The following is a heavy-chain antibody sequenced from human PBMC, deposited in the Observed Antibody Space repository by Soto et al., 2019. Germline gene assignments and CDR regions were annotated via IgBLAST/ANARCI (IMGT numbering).Heavy chain of an antibody. V-gene: IGHV1-24*01. J-gene: IGHJ4*02. CDR2: FDPEDGET. CDR1: GYPLTELS. D-gene: IGHD6-13*01. CDR3: ATSQLVHKLYYFDY. Sequence: ASVKVSCKVSGYPLTELSMHLVRQAPGKGLEWMGGFDPEDGETIYAQKFQGRVTMTEDTSTDTAYMELSSLRSEDTAVYYCATSQLVHKLYYFDYWGQGTMVTVSS.